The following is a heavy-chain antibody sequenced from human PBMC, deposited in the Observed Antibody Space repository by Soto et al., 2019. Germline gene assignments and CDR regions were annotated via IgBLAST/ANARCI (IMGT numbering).Heavy chain of an antibody. J-gene: IGHJ6*02. D-gene: IGHD3-9*01. CDR3: ARDYDILTGYYYDGYYGMDV. V-gene: IGHV1-69*13. CDR2: IILIFGTA. Sequence: SVKVSCKASGGTFSSYAISWVRQAPGQGLEWLGGIILIFGTANYAQKFQGRVTITADESTSTAYMELSSPRSEDTAVYYCARDYDILTGYYYDGYYGMDVWGQGTTVTVSS. CDR1: GGTFSSYA.